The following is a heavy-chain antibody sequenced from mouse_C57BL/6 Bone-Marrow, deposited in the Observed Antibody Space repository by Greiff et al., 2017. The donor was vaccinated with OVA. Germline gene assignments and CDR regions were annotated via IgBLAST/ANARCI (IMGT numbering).Heavy chain of an antibody. D-gene: IGHD1-1*02. V-gene: IGHV14-4*01. CDR2: IDPENGDT. CDR1: GFTITDDY. J-gene: IGHJ1*03. CDR3: TTSGWYWYFDV. Sequence: EVQLQQSGAELVRPGASVKLSCTASGFTITDDYMHWVKQRPEQGLEWIGWIDPENGDTEYASKFKGKATITGDTSSNTAYLQLSSLTSEDTAVYYCTTSGWYWYFDVWGTGTTVTVSS.